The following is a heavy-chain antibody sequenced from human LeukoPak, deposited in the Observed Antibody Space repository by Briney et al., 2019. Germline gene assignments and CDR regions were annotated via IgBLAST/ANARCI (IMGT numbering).Heavy chain of an antibody. CDR2: IYYSGST. V-gene: IGHV4-39*01. J-gene: IGHJ4*02. CDR3: ASGVSEVTMIVVVTLLPIDY. D-gene: IGHD3-22*01. CDR1: GGSISSSSYY. Sequence: SETLSLTCTVSGGSISSSSYYWSWIRQPPGKGLEWIGSIYYSGSTYYNPSLKSRVTISVDTSKNQFSLKLSSVTAADSAVYYCASGVSEVTMIVVVTLLPIDYWGQGTLVTVSS.